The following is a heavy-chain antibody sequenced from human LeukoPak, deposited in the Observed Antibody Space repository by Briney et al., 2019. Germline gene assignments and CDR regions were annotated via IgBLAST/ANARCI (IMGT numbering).Heavy chain of an antibody. J-gene: IGHJ4*02. CDR3: ATGRVEMATIPLYYFDY. CDR1: GYTLTELS. V-gene: IGHV1-24*01. Sequence: ASVKVSCKVSGYTLTELSTHWVRQAPGKGLEWMGGFDPEDGETIYAQKFQGRVTMTEDTSTDTAYMELSSLRSEDTAVYYCATGRVEMATIPLYYFDYWGQGTLVTVSS. D-gene: IGHD5-24*01. CDR2: FDPEDGET.